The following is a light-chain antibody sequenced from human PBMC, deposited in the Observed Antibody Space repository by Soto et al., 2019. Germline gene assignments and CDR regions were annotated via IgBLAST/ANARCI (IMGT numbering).Light chain of an antibody. V-gene: IGLV2-14*03. CDR3: ASRRV. CDR1: SSDVGDYNY. CDR2: DVS. J-gene: IGLJ2*01. Sequence: QPASVSGSPGQSITISCTGASSDVGDYNYVSWYQQHPGKAPKLIIFDVSNRPSGISSRFSASKSANAASLTISGLQAEDEGDYYCASRRVFGGGTKLTVL.